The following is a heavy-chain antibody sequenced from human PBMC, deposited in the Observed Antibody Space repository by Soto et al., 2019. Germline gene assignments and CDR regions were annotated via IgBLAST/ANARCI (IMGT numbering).Heavy chain of an antibody. D-gene: IGHD6-19*01. CDR2: ISYDGSNK. J-gene: IGHJ4*02. Sequence: QVQLVESGGGVVQPGRSLRLSCAASGFTFSSYAMHWVRQAPGKGLEWVAVISYDGSNKYYADSVKGRFTISRDNSKNTLYLQMNSLRAEDTAVYYRARESQDSSGWYGAGFDYWGQGTLVTVSS. CDR1: GFTFSSYA. CDR3: ARESQDSSGWYGAGFDY. V-gene: IGHV3-30-3*01.